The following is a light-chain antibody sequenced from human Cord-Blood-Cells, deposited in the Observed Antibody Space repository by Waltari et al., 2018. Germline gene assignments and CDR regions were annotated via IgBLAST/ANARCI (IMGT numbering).Light chain of an antibody. CDR1: QSISSW. CDR3: QQYNSYST. V-gene: IGKV1-5*03. J-gene: IGKJ1*01. Sequence: DIQMTQSPSTLSASVGDRVTLTCRASQSISSWLSWYQQKTGKSPNNLIYNSSSLASCVPSRFSGSGSGTEFTLTINSLQPDDFATYYCQQYNSYSTFSQGSKVEIK. CDR2: NSS.